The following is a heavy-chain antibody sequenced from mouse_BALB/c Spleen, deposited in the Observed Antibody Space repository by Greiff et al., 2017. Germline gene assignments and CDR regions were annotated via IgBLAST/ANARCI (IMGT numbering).Heavy chain of an antibody. D-gene: IGHD1-1*01. CDR2: ISYSGST. V-gene: IGHV3-8*02. Sequence: VQLKQSGPSLVKPSHTLSLTCSVTGDSITSGYWNWIRKFPGNKLEYMGYISYSGSTYYNPSLKSRISITRDTSKNQYYLQLNSVTTEDTATYYCARGGSITTVVAPFDYWGQGTTLTVSS. CDR1: GDSITSGY. CDR3: ARGGSITTVVAPFDY. J-gene: IGHJ2*01.